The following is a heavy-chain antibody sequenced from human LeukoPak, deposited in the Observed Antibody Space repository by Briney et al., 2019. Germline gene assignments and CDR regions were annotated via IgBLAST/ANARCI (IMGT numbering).Heavy chain of an antibody. CDR1: GFTFSSYV. J-gene: IGHJ4*02. CDR2: ISVSGGST. V-gene: IGHV3-23*01. Sequence: PGGSLRLSCLASGFTFSSYVMNWVRQTPGKGLEWVSSISVSGGSTFYADSVKGRFTISRDNSKNTLYLQLNGLRTEDTALYYCAKGARKGDDYGGFFDYWGQGTLVTVSS. D-gene: IGHD4-23*01. CDR3: AKGARKGDDYGGFFDY.